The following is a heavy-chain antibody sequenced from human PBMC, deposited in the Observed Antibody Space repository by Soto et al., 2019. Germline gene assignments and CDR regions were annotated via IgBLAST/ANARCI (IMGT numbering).Heavy chain of an antibody. V-gene: IGHV3-30-3*01. CDR3: ARGVIVATIPPFDY. D-gene: IGHD5-12*01. Sequence: QVQLVESGGGVVQPGRSLRLSCAASGFTFSSYAMHWVRQAPGKGLEWVAVISYDGSNKYYADSVKGRFTISRDNSKNTLYLQMNRLRAEDTAVYYCARGVIVATIPPFDYWGQGTLVTVSS. CDR2: ISYDGSNK. J-gene: IGHJ4*02. CDR1: GFTFSSYA.